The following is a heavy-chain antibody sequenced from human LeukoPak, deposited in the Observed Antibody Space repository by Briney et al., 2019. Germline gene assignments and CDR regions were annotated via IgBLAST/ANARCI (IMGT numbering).Heavy chain of an antibody. CDR1: GFTFSSYA. Sequence: GGSLRLSCAASGFTFSSYAMSWVRQAPGKGLEWVSSISGSGGSTYYADSVKGRFTISRDNSKNTLYLQMNSLRAEDTAVYYCAKVPHESSGWCVLFDYWGQGTLVTVSS. CDR3: AKVPHESSGWCVLFDY. D-gene: IGHD6-19*01. CDR2: ISGSGGST. J-gene: IGHJ4*02. V-gene: IGHV3-23*01.